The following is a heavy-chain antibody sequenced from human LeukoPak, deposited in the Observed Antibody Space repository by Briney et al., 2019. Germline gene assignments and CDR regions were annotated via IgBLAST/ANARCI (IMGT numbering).Heavy chain of an antibody. CDR1: GYTFTGYY. Sequence: ASVTVSCKASGYTFTGYYMHWVRQAPGQGLEWMGWINPNSGGTNYAQKFQGRVTMTRDTSISTAYMELSRLRSDDTAVYYCARGRIYGDYAHGDYWGQGTLVTVSS. D-gene: IGHD4-17*01. CDR3: ARGRIYGDYAHGDY. V-gene: IGHV1-2*02. J-gene: IGHJ4*02. CDR2: INPNSGGT.